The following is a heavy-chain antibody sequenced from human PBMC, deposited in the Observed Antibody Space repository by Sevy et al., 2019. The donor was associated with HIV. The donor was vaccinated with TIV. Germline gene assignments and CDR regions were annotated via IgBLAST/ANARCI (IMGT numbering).Heavy chain of an antibody. CDR3: ARGIYSYGYWREFDY. Sequence: SETLSLTCTVSGGSISNYYWNWIRQPPGKGLEWIGYIYYSGTTNYNPSLKTRVTISVDTSNNQFSLKVTSVTAADTAVYYGARGIYSYGYWREFDYWGQGTLVTVSS. CDR1: GGSISNYY. J-gene: IGHJ4*02. CDR2: IYYSGTT. V-gene: IGHV4-59*01. D-gene: IGHD5-18*01.